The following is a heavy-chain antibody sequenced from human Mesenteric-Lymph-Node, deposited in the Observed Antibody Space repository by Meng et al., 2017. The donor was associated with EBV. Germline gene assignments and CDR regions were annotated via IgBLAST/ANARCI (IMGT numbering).Heavy chain of an antibody. CDR1: GDSVSSSSAA. Sequence: QVQLQQSGPGLVMPSXXLSLTXVISGDSVSSSSAAWTWIRQSPSRGLEWLGRTYYRSKWYNDYAVFVKSRITINPDTSKNQFSLQLNSVTPEDTAVYYCARGATSVFDLWGRGTLVTVSS. CDR2: TYYRSKWYN. CDR3: ARGATSVFDL. V-gene: IGHV6-1*01. J-gene: IGHJ2*01.